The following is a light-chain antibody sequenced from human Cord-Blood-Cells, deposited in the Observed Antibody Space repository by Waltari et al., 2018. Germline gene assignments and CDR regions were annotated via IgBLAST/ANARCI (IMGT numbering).Light chain of an antibody. V-gene: IGKV1-39*01. J-gene: IGKJ1*01. CDR2: AAS. CDR3: QQSYSTPWT. CDR1: QSISSY. Sequence: DIQMTQSPSSLSASVGDRVTTTCRASQSISSYLNWYQQKPGKAPKLLIYAASSLQSGVPSRFSGSGSWTDFTLTISSLQPEDFATYYCQQSYSTPWTFGQGTKVEIK.